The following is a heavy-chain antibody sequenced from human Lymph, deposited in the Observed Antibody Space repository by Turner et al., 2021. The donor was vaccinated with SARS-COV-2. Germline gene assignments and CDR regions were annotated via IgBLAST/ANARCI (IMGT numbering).Heavy chain of an antibody. V-gene: IGHV3-30*04. CDR2: ISYDGSNK. J-gene: IGHJ6*02. CDR3: ARYASGGYFYYGMDV. D-gene: IGHD3-10*01. Sequence: QVQLVESGGGVVQPGRCLRLSCAASGITFSTYAIYWVRQAPGKGLEWVAVISYDGSNKYYADSVKGRFTISRDNSKNTLYLQMNSLRAEDTAVYYCARYASGGYFYYGMDVWGQGTTVTVSS. CDR1: GITFSTYA.